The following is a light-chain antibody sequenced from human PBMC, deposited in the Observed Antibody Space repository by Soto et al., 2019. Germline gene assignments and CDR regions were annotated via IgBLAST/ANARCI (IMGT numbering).Light chain of an antibody. J-gene: IGLJ1*01. CDR2: DVT. Sequence: QSALTQPRSVSGSPGQSVPISCTGTSSDVGGYDYVSWYQHHPGKAPKLIIYDVTKRPSGVPDRFSGSKSGIMASLTVSGLQAEDEADYYCSSYAGNNNLYVFGTGTKV. V-gene: IGLV2-11*01. CDR1: SSDVGGYDY. CDR3: SSYAGNNNLYV.